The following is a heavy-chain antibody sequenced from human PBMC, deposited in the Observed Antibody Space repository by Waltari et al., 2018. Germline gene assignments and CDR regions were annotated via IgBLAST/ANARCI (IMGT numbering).Heavy chain of an antibody. CDR1: VFTFSSSW. J-gene: IGHJ4*02. CDR3: ARGWLVYYFDY. CDR2: IKQDGSEK. V-gene: IGHV3-7*03. Sequence: EVQLVESGGGLVQPGGSMRLSCAASVFTFSSSWMSWFRQASGKGREWVANIKQDGSEKYYVDSVKGRFTISRDNAKNSLYLQMNSLRAEDTAVYYCARGWLVYYFDYWGQGTLVTVSS. D-gene: IGHD6-19*01.